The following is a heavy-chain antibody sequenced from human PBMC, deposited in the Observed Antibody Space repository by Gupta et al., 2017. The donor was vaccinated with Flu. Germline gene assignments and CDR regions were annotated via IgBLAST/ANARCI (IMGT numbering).Heavy chain of an antibody. Sequence: RNNYLWGSVHKPAGKGLEWIRHADYSGNTFYSPSLTRRATMSVDTSKNQFSVKMNSVTAADTAVYYCARRNMYAKTCDNWGQGTRVTVSS. J-gene: IGHJ4*02. CDR1: RNNYL. CDR3: ARRNMYAKTCDN. V-gene: IGHV4-39*01. CDR2: ADYSGNT. D-gene: IGHD2-8*01.